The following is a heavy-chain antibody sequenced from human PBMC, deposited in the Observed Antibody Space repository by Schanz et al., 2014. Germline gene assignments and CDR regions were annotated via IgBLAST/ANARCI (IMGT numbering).Heavy chain of an antibody. CDR3: ARAGYDADNWFDP. V-gene: IGHV3-48*01. CDR2: VSRSTPDI. Sequence: EVQLVESGGGVVRPGGSLRLSCSTSTFTFDHYAMTWVRQAPGKGLEWVSYVSRSTPDIYYADSVKGRFTMSRDNAKNSVFLQMNSLRAEDTAVYYCARAGYDADNWFDPWGQGTLVTVSS. CDR1: TFTFDHYA. J-gene: IGHJ5*02. D-gene: IGHD2-2*01.